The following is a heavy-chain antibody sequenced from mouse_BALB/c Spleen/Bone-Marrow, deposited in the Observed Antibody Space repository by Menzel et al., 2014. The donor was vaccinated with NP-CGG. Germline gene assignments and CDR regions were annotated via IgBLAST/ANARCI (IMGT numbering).Heavy chain of an antibody. Sequence: EVQLQQSGPELDKPGASVQMSCKASGYTFTSYIMHWVKQKPGQGLEWIGYINPYNDGTKYNEKFKGKATLTSGKSSSTAYMELSSLTSEDSAVYYCARRWLPYAMDYWGQGTSVTVSS. CDR1: GYTFTSYI. D-gene: IGHD2-3*01. V-gene: IGHV1-14*01. CDR3: ARRWLPYAMDY. CDR2: INPYNDGT. J-gene: IGHJ4*01.